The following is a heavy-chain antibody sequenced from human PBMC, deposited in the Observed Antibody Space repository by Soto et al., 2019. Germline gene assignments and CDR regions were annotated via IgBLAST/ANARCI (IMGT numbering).Heavy chain of an antibody. Sequence: QVQLQESGPGLVKPSQTLSLTCTVSGGSISSGDYYWSWIRQPPGKGLEWIGYIYYIGSTYYNPSLKRRVTISVDTSKNQFSLKLSSVTAADTAVYYCARAMVVTQNWFDPWGQGSLVSVSS. CDR2: IYYIGST. J-gene: IGHJ5*02. V-gene: IGHV4-30-4*01. CDR3: ARAMVVTQNWFDP. CDR1: GGSISSGDYY. D-gene: IGHD2-21*02.